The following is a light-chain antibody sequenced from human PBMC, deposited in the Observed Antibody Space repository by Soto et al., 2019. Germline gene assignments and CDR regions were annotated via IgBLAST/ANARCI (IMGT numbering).Light chain of an antibody. V-gene: IGLV2-14*03. J-gene: IGLJ1*01. CDR1: SSDVGGYKY. CDR3: SSYTSSSTV. Sequence: QSALTQPASVSGSPGQSITISCTGTSSDVGGYKYVAWYQQHPGKAPKLMIYDVSHRPSGISDRFSGSVSGNTASLTISGLQTEDEADYYCSSYTSSSTVFGAGTKVTV. CDR2: DVS.